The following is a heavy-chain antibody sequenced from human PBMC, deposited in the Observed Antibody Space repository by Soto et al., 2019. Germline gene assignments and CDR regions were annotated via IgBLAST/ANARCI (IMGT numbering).Heavy chain of an antibody. J-gene: IGHJ4*02. CDR3: ARSIVVVTALDY. CDR1: GYSFVTYW. CDR2: IYPGDSET. Sequence: PGESLKISCKGSGYSFVTYWIGWVRQMPGKGLEWMGIIYPGDSETRYSPSFQGQVTISADKSISTAYLQWSSLRSEDTAVYYCARSIVVVTALDYWGQGTLVTVSS. D-gene: IGHD2-21*02. V-gene: IGHV5-51*01.